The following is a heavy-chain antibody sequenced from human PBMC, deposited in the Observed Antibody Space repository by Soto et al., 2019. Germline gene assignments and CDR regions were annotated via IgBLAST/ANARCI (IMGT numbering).Heavy chain of an antibody. CDR2: ISSSGSYI. V-gene: IGHV3-21*01. J-gene: IGHJ2*01. CDR3: ATPKAVVASTDWYFDL. D-gene: IGHD6-19*01. Sequence: ESGGGLVKPGGSLRLSCAASGFTFSSYSMNWVRQAPGKGLEWLSSISSSGSYIYYADSVKGRFTISRDNAKNSLYLKMNSLRAEDTAVYYCATPKAVVASTDWYFDLWVRCTLVTVSA. CDR1: GFTFSSYS.